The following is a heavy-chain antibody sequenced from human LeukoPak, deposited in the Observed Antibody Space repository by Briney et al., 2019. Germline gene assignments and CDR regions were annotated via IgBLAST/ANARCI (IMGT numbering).Heavy chain of an antibody. CDR1: GASITSYY. D-gene: IGHD6-13*01. Sequence: PSETLSLTCTVSGASITSYYWSWIRQPPGKALEWIGYIYYSGSTNYNPSLKSRVTISVDTSKSQFSLKLSSVTAADTAVYYCARGGGYGRSWSYWGQGTLVTVSS. CDR3: ARGGGYGRSWSY. J-gene: IGHJ4*02. V-gene: IGHV4-59*01. CDR2: IYYSGST.